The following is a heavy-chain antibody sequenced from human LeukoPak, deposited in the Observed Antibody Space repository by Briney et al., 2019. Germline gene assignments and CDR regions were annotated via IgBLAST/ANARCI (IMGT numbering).Heavy chain of an antibody. J-gene: IGHJ6*03. V-gene: IGHV1-2*02. CDR1: GYTFSGHY. D-gene: IGHD2-2*01. Sequence: ASVKVSCKASGYTFSGHYMHWVRQAPGQGLEWMGWINPNSGGTNYAQKFQGRVTMTRDTSISTAYMELSRLRSDDTAVYYCARGPIIDIAIIPAADEYYYMDVWGKGTTVTVSS. CDR2: INPNSGGT. CDR3: ARGPIIDIAIIPAADEYYYMDV.